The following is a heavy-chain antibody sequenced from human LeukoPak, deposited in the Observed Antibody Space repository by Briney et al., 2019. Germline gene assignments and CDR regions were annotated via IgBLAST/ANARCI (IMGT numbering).Heavy chain of an antibody. CDR3: ARDNSEWLLHYYYYGMDV. D-gene: IGHD3-3*01. V-gene: IGHV3-7*03. CDR1: GFTFSNAW. J-gene: IGHJ6*02. CDR2: IKQDGSEK. Sequence: GGSLRLSCAASGFTFSNAWMSWVRQAPGKGLEWVANIKQDGSEKYYVDSVKGRFTISRDNAKNSLYLQMNSLRAEDTAVYYCARDNSEWLLHYYYYGMDVWGQGTTVTVSS.